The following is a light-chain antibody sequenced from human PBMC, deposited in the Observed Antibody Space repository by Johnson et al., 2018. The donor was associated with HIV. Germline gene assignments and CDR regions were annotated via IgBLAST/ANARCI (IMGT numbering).Light chain of an antibody. CDR2: DNN. J-gene: IGLJ1*01. CDR1: SSNIGNNY. Sequence: QSVLSQPPSVSAAPGQTVTISCSGSSSNIGNNYVSWYQQLPGTVPKLLIYDNNKRPSGIPDRFSGSKSGTSATLGITGLQTGDEADYYCGTWDSRLTAGHVFGSGTKATLL. V-gene: IGLV1-51*01. CDR3: GTWDSRLTAGHV.